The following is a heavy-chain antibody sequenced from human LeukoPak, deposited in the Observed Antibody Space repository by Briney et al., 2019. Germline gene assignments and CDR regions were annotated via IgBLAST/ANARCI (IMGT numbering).Heavy chain of an antibody. V-gene: IGHV3-23*01. D-gene: IGHD5-18*01. CDR3: AKGYGYSYGYYYFDY. J-gene: IGHJ4*02. CDR1: GFTFSSYA. CDR2: ISGSGGST. Sequence: PGGSLRLSCAASGFTFSSYAMSWVRQAPGKGLEWVSGISGSGGSTNYADSVKGRFTIPRDNSKNTLYLQMNSLRAEDTAVYYCAKGYGYSYGYYYFDYWGQGTLVTVSS.